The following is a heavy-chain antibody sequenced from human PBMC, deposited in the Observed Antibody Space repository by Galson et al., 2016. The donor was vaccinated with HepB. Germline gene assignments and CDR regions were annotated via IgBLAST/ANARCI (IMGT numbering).Heavy chain of an antibody. CDR3: ARGGSGSHPNQHYFYYYALDV. D-gene: IGHD3-10*01. V-gene: IGHV3-48*01. J-gene: IGHJ6*04. CDR2: ISSSSSAI. Sequence: SLRLSCAASGSTFNSYSMHWVRQAPGKGLEWVSYISSSSSAIYYADSVKGRFTISRDNAKNSLYLQMNSLRAEDTAVYYRARGGSGSHPNQHYFYYYALDVWGIGATVTVSS. CDR1: GSTFNSYS.